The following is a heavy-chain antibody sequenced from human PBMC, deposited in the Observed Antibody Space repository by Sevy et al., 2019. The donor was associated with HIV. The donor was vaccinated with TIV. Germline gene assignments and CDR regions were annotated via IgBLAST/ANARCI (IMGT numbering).Heavy chain of an antibody. CDR1: GFTVSSNY. D-gene: IGHD6-19*01. Sequence: GGSLRLSCAASGFTVSSNYMSWVRQAPGKGLEWVSVIYSGGSTYYADSVKGRFTISRDKSKNTLYLQMNSLRAEDTAVYYCARLNGWSYFDYWGQGTLVTVSS. J-gene: IGHJ4*02. CDR3: ARLNGWSYFDY. CDR2: IYSGGST. V-gene: IGHV3-53*01.